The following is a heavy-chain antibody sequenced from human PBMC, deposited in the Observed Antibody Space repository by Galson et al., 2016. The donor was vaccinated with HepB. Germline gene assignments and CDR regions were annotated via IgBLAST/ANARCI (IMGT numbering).Heavy chain of an antibody. CDR3: ATGGVDAAGDWYFDV. J-gene: IGHJ2*01. CDR1: GGSINSHNYY. CDR2: IYFSGST. D-gene: IGHD3-10*01. Sequence: TLSLTCNVSGGSINSHNYYWGWIRQPPGKELEWIGTIYFSGSTYYNPSLQSRVTTSLVTSKNHLSLKVTSATAADTAVYYCATGGVDAAGDWYFDVWGRGTLVTVSS. V-gene: IGHV4-39*07.